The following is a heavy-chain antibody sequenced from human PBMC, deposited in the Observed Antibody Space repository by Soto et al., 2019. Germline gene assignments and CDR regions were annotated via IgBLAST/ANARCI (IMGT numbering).Heavy chain of an antibody. D-gene: IGHD1-26*01. CDR1: GFTFSSYW. CDR3: ARVNEELHSPIMDYYYYGMDV. CDR2: IKQDGSEK. Sequence: EVQLVESGGGLVQPGGSLRLSCAASGFTFSSYWMSWVRQAPGKGLEWVANIKQDGSEKYYVDSVKGRFTISRDNAKNSLYLQMNSLRAEDTAVYYCARVNEELHSPIMDYYYYGMDVWGQGTTVTVSS. V-gene: IGHV3-7*03. J-gene: IGHJ6*02.